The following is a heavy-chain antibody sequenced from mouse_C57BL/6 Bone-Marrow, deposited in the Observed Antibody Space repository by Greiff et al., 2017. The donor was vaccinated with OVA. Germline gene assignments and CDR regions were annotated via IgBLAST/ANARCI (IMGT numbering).Heavy chain of an antibody. CDR2: ISSGSSTI. CDR3: ARDYGSSWGYYAMDY. J-gene: IGHJ4*01. CDR1: GFTFSDYG. Sequence: DVHLVESGGGLVKPGGSLKLSCAASGFTFSDYGMHWVRQAPEKGLEWVAYISSGSSTIYYADTVKGRFTISRDNAKNTLFLQMTSLRSEDTAMYYCARDYGSSWGYYAMDYWGQGTSVTVSS. D-gene: IGHD1-1*01. V-gene: IGHV5-17*01.